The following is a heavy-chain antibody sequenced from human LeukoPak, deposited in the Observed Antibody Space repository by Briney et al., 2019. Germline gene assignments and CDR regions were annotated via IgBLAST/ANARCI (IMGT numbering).Heavy chain of an antibody. CDR2: IKKDGNEK. D-gene: IGHD3-10*01. Sequence: GGSLRLSCVAYGFTFSKNWMTWVRQAPGKELEWVANIKKDGNEKYYVDSIKGRFTVSRDNAKNTLYLQMNSLRAEDTAVYYCAREATVVRGNTIDPWGQGTLVTVSS. J-gene: IGHJ5*02. V-gene: IGHV3-7*01. CDR3: AREATVVRGNTIDP. CDR1: GFTFSKNW.